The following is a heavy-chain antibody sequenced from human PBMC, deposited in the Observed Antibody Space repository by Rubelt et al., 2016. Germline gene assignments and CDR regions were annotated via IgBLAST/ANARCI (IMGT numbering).Heavy chain of an antibody. CDR2: IYTSGST. CDR3: ARDRGIAGWFDP. V-gene: IGHV4-4*07. Sequence: QVQLQESGPGLVKPSETLSLTCTVSGGSISSYYWSWIRQPAGKGLEWIGRIYTSGSTNYNPSLKSRVTMSVDTANNQLSLKLGSVTAADTAVYYCARDRGIAGWFDPWGQGTLVTVSS. J-gene: IGHJ5*02. D-gene: IGHD6-13*01. CDR1: GGSISSYY.